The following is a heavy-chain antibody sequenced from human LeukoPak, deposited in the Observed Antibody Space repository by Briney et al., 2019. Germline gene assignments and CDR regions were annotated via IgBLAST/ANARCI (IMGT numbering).Heavy chain of an antibody. D-gene: IGHD3-22*01. Sequence: SETLSLTCTVSGVSISSSSYYWGWIRQPPGKGLEWIGSIYYSGSTYYNPSLKSRVTISVDTSKNQFSLKLSSVTAADTAVYYCAREYYYDSSGYRYWGQGTLVTVSS. CDR3: AREYYYDSSGYRY. CDR2: IYYSGST. V-gene: IGHV4-39*02. CDR1: GVSISSSSYY. J-gene: IGHJ4*02.